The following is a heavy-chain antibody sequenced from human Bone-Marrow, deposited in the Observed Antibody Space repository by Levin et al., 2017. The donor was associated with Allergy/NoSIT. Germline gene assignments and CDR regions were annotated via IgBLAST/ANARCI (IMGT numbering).Heavy chain of an antibody. CDR2: INVGNGNT. D-gene: IGHD2-15*01. Sequence: ASVKVSCKASGYTFTSYAVHWVRQAPGQRLEWMGWINVGNGNTQYSQKFQARLTITRDTSASTAYMELSSLRPEDTAVYYCARDYECCTGGSCLGYWGQGTLVTVSS. CDR1: GYTFTSYA. V-gene: IGHV1-3*01. CDR3: ARDYECCTGGSCLGY. J-gene: IGHJ4*02.